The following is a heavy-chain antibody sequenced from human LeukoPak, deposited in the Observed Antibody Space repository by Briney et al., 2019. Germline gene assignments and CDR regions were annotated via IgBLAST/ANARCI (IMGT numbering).Heavy chain of an antibody. V-gene: IGHV4-39*02. CDR1: GGSISSNSYY. D-gene: IGHD6-13*01. J-gene: IGHJ4*02. CDR3: AREGLAAPGLLFSFDC. Sequence: SETLSLTCSVSGGSISSNSYYWGWIRQPPGKGLEWIGSMYYGGSTYSNPSLKSRVTVSSDTSKNQFSLKLSSVTAADTAVYYCAREGLAAPGLLFSFDCWGQGTLVTVSS. CDR2: MYYGGST.